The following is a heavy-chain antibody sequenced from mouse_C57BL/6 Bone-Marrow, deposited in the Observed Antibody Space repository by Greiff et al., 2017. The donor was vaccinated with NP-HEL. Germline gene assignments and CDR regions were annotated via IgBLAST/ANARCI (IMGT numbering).Heavy chain of an antibody. CDR2: ISSGSSTI. D-gene: IGHD1-1*01. V-gene: IGHV5-17*01. J-gene: IGHJ3*01. Sequence: EVKLMESGGGLVKPGGSLKLSCAASGFTFSDYGMHWVRQAPEKGLEWVAYISSGSSTIYYADTVKGRFTISRDNAKNTLFLQMTSLRSEDTAMYYCARPLYYGGSFTRFAYWGQGTLVTVSA. CDR3: ARPLYYGGSFTRFAY. CDR1: GFTFSDYG.